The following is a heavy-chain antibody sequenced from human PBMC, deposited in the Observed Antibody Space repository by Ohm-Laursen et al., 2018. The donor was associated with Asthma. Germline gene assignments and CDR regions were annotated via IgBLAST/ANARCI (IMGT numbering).Heavy chain of an antibody. V-gene: IGHV3-11*01. CDR3: AKDQGSYYYYYGMDV. CDR2: ISSSGSTI. Sequence: SLRLSCTASGFTFSDYYMSWIRQAPGKGLEWVSYISSSGSTIYYADSVKGRFTISRDNAKNSLYLQMNSLRAEDTALYYCAKDQGSYYYYYGMDVWGQGTTVTVSS. J-gene: IGHJ6*02. CDR1: GFTFSDYY. D-gene: IGHD1-26*01.